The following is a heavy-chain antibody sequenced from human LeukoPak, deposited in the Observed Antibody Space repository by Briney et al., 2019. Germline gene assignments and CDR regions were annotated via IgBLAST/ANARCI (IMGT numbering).Heavy chain of an antibody. Sequence: GGSLRLSCAASGFTFSSYSMNWVRQAPGKGLEWVLHISSSSNTIHYADSVKGRFTITRDNARNSLHLQMNSLRAEDTAVYYCARGPGHYYDSSGYEKGDFWGQGTLVTVSS. V-gene: IGHV3-48*04. CDR1: GFTFSSYS. D-gene: IGHD3-22*01. CDR3: ARGPGHYYDSSGYEKGDF. J-gene: IGHJ4*02. CDR2: ISSSSNTI.